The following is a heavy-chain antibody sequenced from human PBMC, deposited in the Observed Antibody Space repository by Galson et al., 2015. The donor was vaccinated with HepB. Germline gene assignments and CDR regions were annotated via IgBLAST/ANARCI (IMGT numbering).Heavy chain of an antibody. D-gene: IGHD5-12*01. J-gene: IGHJ6*02. Sequence: SLRLSCAASGFTFSNAWMSWVRQAPGKGLEWVGRIKSKTDGGTTDYAAPVKGRFTISRDDSKNTLYLQMNSLKTEDTAVYYCTTDESGTGIVATMSKAPYYYYGMDVWGQGTTVTVSS. V-gene: IGHV3-15*01. CDR1: GFTFSNAW. CDR2: IKSKTDGGTT. CDR3: TTDESGTGIVATMSKAPYYYYGMDV.